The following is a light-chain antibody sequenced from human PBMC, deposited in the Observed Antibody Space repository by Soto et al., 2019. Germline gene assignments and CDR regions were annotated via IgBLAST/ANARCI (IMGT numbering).Light chain of an antibody. V-gene: IGLV2-14*01. J-gene: IGLJ2*01. CDR2: EVS. CDR3: TSYTSTSTVV. CDR1: SSDIGAYKH. Sequence: QSALTQPASVSGSPGQSITISCTGTSSDIGAYKHVSWYQHHPGKAPKLMIYEVSNRPSGVSHRFSGSKSGNTASLTISGQQAEDEAAYYCTSYTSTSTVVFGGGTKLTVL.